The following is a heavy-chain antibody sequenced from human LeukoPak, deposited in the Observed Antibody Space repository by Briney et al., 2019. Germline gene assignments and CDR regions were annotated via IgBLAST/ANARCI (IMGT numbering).Heavy chain of an antibody. Sequence: GASVKVSCKASGYTFTGYYVHWVRQAPGQGLEWMGWINPNSGGTNYAQKFQGRVTMTRDTSISTAYMELSRLRSDDTAVYYCARGGLRSSGWYAAFGIWGQGTMVTVSS. CDR1: GYTFTGYY. J-gene: IGHJ3*02. V-gene: IGHV1-2*02. CDR3: ARGGLRSSGWYAAFGI. CDR2: INPNSGGT. D-gene: IGHD6-19*01.